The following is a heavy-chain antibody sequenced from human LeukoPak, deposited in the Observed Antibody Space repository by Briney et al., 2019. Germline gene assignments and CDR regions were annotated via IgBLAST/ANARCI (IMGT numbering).Heavy chain of an antibody. CDR1: GGSFRGYY. CDR3: ARHSSPSGDSHLWSSFHY. CDR2: VYYGGTT. J-gene: IGHJ4*02. Sequence: SETLSLTCSVSGGSFRGYYWSWIPHPPGKGLEWSGSVYYGGTTNYNPSVKTPVTISTDTSSNQVSLRLSSVTAADTDVYYCARHSSPSGDSHLWSSFHYWGQGALVIVSS. V-gene: IGHV4-59*08. D-gene: IGHD5-18*01.